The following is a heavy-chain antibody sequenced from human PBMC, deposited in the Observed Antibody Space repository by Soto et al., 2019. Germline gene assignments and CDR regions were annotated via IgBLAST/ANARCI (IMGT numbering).Heavy chain of an antibody. Sequence: GGSLRLSCAASGFTFSSYAMHWVRQAPGKGLEWVAVISYDGSNKYYADSVKGRFTISRDNSKNTLYLQMNSLRAEDTAVYYCARVGRITIFGVVPTPVGLDVWGQGTTLTVSS. CDR3: ARVGRITIFGVVPTPVGLDV. V-gene: IGHV3-30-3*01. J-gene: IGHJ6*02. CDR2: ISYDGSNK. CDR1: GFTFSSYA. D-gene: IGHD3-3*01.